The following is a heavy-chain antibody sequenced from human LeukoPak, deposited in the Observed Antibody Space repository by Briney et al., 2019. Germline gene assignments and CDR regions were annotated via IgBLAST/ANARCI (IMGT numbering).Heavy chain of an antibody. CDR3: ARSDYSSSWYVGFDY. Sequence: SGGSLRLSCAASGFTFCSYSMNWVRQAPGKGLEWVSYISSSSSTIYYADSVKGRFTISRDNAKNSLYLQMNSLRAEDTAVYYCARSDYSSSWYVGFDYWGQGTLVTVSS. J-gene: IGHJ4*02. CDR2: ISSSSSTI. CDR1: GFTFCSYS. V-gene: IGHV3-48*01. D-gene: IGHD6-13*01.